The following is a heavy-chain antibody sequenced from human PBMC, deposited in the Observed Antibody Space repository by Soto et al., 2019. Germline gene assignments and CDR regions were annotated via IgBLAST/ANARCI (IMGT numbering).Heavy chain of an antibody. Sequence: DSLKISCKGSGYNFNNYWIGWVRQMPGKGLEWMGIIDPSDSDTRYSPSFQGQVTMSADKSMTTAYLQWSSLKASDNAMYYFARGYSSLADDGLDIWGQGTMVTGS. J-gene: IGHJ3*02. CDR1: GYNFNNYW. D-gene: IGHD6-13*01. CDR3: ARGYSSLADDGLDI. V-gene: IGHV5-51*01. CDR2: IDPSDSDT.